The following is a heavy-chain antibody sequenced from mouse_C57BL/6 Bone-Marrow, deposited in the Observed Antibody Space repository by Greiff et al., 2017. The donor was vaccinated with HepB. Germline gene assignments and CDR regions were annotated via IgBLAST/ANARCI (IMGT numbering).Heavy chain of an antibody. Sequence: VQRVESGAELAKPGASVKLSCKASGYTFTSYWMHWVKQRPGQGLEWIGYINPSSGYTKYNQKFKDKATLTADKSSSTAYMQLSSLTYEDSAVYYCARYDYYGSSYEDAMDYWGQGTSVTVSS. D-gene: IGHD1-1*01. CDR3: ARYDYYGSSYEDAMDY. V-gene: IGHV1-7*01. CDR1: GYTFTSYW. J-gene: IGHJ4*01. CDR2: INPSSGYT.